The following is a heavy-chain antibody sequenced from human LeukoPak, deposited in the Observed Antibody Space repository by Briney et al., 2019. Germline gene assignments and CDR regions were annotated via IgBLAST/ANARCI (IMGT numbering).Heavy chain of an antibody. D-gene: IGHD6-19*01. CDR3: ASRSSGWYFEN. CDR2: IYYSGST. V-gene: IGHV4-38-2*02. J-gene: IGHJ4*02. Sequence: SETLSLTCTVSGYSISSGYYWGWIRQPPGKGLEWIGSIYYSGSTYYNPSLKSRVTISVDKSKNQFSLKLSSVTAADTAVYYCASRSSGWYFENWGQGTLVTVSS. CDR1: GYSISSGYY.